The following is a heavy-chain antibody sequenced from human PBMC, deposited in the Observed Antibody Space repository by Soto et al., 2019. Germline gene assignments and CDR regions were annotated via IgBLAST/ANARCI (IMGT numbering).Heavy chain of an antibody. J-gene: IGHJ5*02. D-gene: IGHD1-26*01. V-gene: IGHV1-69*13. Sequence: SVKVSCNASGGTFSSYAISWVRQAPGQGLEWMGGIIPIFGTANYAQKFQGRVTITADESTSTAYMELSSLRSEDTAVYYCARDSVRAPFDPWGQGTLVTVSS. CDR3: ARDSVRAPFDP. CDR2: IIPIFGTA. CDR1: GGTFSSYA.